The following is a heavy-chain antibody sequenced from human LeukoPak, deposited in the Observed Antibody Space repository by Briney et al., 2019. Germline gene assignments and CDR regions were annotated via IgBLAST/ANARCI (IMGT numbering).Heavy chain of an antibody. J-gene: IGHJ4*02. CDR1: GYRFTNYQ. D-gene: IGHD5-24*01. CDR3: TRLISRGSDYNYVDD. Sequence: GESLKISCKGSGYRFTNYQIGGVRQMPGKGLEWMGIIYPADSDTRYRPTFRGQVTISVDKSINTAYLQWSSLKASDTAMYYCTRLISRGSDYNYVDDWGQGTLITVSS. V-gene: IGHV5-51*01. CDR2: IYPADSDT.